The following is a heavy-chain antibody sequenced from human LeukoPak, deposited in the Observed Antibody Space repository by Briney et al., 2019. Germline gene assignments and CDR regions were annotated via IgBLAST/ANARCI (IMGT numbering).Heavy chain of an antibody. D-gene: IGHD3-3*01. J-gene: IGHJ4*01. CDR1: EFPFINNAW. V-gene: IGHV3-15*01. CDR2: IKSKSDGGTT. Sequence: PGGSLRLSCAASEFPFINNAWMSWVRQAPGKGLEWVGRIKSKSDGGTTDYAAPVKGRFTLSRDDSRNTLYLQMNSLRAEDTAFYYCARGFLDFDFWGHGTLVTVSS. CDR3: ARGFLDFDF.